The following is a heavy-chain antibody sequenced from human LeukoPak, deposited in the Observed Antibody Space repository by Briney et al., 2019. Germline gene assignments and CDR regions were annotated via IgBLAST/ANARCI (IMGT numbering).Heavy chain of an antibody. V-gene: IGHV3-7*01. CDR1: GFTFSSYW. CDR3: ARGPRYSSSWYLCWFDP. CDR2: IKQDGSEK. D-gene: IGHD6-13*01. Sequence: GGSLRLSCAASGFTFSSYWMSWVRQAPGKGLEWVANIKQDGSEKYYVDSVKGRFTISRDNAKNSLYLQMNSLRAEDTAVYYCARGPRYSSSWYLCWFDPWGQGTLVTVSS. J-gene: IGHJ5*02.